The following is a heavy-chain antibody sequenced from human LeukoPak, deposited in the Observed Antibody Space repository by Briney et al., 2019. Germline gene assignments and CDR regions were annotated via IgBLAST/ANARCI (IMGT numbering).Heavy chain of an antibody. Sequence: PSETLSLTCTVSGGSISSYYWSWIRQPPGKGLEWIGYTYYSGSTNYNPSLKSRVTISVDTSKNQFSLKLSSVTAADTAVYYCARSSRGHFHYYYYGMDVWGQGTTVTVSS. CDR3: ARSSRGHFHYYYYGMDV. CDR1: GGSISSYY. CDR2: TYYSGST. D-gene: IGHD6-25*01. J-gene: IGHJ6*02. V-gene: IGHV4-59*01.